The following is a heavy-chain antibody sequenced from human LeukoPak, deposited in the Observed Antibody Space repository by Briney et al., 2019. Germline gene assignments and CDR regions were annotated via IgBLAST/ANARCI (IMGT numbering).Heavy chain of an antibody. Sequence: GGSLRLSCAASGFTFSSYSMNWVRQAPGKGLEWVSYISSSSSTIYYADSVKGRFTISRDNAKNSLYLQMNSLRAEDTAVYYCARGPGYLVGVVIYRSDYWGQGTLVTVSS. J-gene: IGHJ4*02. D-gene: IGHD3-16*02. CDR2: ISSSSSTI. CDR3: ARGPGYLVGVVIYRSDY. CDR1: GFTFSSYS. V-gene: IGHV3-48*04.